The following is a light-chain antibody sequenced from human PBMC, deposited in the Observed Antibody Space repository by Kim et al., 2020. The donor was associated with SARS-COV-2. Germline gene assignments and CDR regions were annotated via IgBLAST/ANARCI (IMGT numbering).Light chain of an antibody. Sequence: EIVLTQSPGTLSLSPGERATLSCRTSQSVSSSYLAWYQQKPGQPPRLLIYGASSRATGIPDRFSGSGSGTDFTLTISRLEPEDFAVYHCQQYGNSVTFGQGTKVEIK. CDR3: QQYGNSVT. V-gene: IGKV3-20*01. CDR2: GAS. J-gene: IGKJ1*01. CDR1: QSVSSSY.